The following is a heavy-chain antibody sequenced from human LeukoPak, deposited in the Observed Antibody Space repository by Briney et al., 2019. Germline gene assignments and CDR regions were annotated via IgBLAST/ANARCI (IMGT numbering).Heavy chain of an antibody. V-gene: IGHV3-30-3*01. CDR2: ISYDGSNK. Sequence: GGSLRLSCAASGFTFSSYAMHWVRQAPGKGLEWVAVISYDGSNKYYADSVKGRFTISRDNSKNTLYLQMNSLRAEDTAVYYCARGRSGYTFDYWGQGTLVTVST. CDR1: GFTFSSYA. J-gene: IGHJ4*02. CDR3: ARGRSGYTFDY. D-gene: IGHD3-22*01.